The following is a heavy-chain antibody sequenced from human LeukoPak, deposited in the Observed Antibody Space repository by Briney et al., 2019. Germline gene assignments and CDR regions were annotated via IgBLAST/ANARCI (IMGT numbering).Heavy chain of an antibody. V-gene: IGHV1-24*01. CDR2: FDPEDGET. CDR3: ATDTYCSSTSCSIANWFDP. J-gene: IGHJ5*02. Sequence: ASVKVSCKVSGYTLTELSMHWVRQAPGKGLEWMGGFDPEDGETIYAQKFQGRVTMTEDTSTDTAYMELSSLRSEDTAVYYCATDTYCSSTSCSIANWFDPWGQGTLVTVSS. CDR1: GYTLTELS. D-gene: IGHD2-2*01.